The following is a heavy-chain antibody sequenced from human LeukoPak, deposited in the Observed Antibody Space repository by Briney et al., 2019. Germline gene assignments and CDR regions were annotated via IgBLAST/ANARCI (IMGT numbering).Heavy chain of an antibody. Sequence: GGTLRLSCAASGFTFSNHGMNWVRQAPGKGLEWVSGISPSGDITYYADSVKGRFTISRDNAKNSLYLQMNSLRAEDTAVYYCAREDGSGSRRAFDIWGQGTMVTVSS. CDR1: GFTFSNHG. V-gene: IGHV3-21*01. J-gene: IGHJ3*02. CDR2: ISPSGDIT. D-gene: IGHD3-10*01. CDR3: AREDGSGSRRAFDI.